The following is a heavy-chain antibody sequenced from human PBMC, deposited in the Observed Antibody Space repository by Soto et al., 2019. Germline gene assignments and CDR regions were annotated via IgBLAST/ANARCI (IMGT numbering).Heavy chain of an antibody. J-gene: IGHJ6*03. CDR3: ARGGISHWAYFYYMDV. Sequence: SETLSLTCVVSGGSLSDYFWSWIRQPPGMALEWIGEINHLGSINYNPSIKSRVTMSVDTSKNQFSLTLNSVTAADTSTHYCARGGISHWAYFYYMDVWDRGTTVTVSS. CDR1: GGSLSDYF. V-gene: IGHV4-34*01. CDR2: INHLGSI. D-gene: IGHD2-21*01.